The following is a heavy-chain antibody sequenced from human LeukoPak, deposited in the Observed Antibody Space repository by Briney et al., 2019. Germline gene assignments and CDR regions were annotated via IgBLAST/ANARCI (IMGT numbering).Heavy chain of an antibody. CDR2: MNPNSGNT. CDR3: ARGREDSSGYYFDYYYYYMDV. Sequence: ASVKVSCKASGYAFTSYDINWVRQAPGQGLEWMGWMNPNSGNTGYAQKFQGRVTMTRNTSISTAYMELSSLRSEDTAVYYCARGREDSSGYYFDYYYYYMDVWGKGTTVTVSS. V-gene: IGHV1-8*01. D-gene: IGHD3-22*01. CDR1: GYAFTSYD. J-gene: IGHJ6*03.